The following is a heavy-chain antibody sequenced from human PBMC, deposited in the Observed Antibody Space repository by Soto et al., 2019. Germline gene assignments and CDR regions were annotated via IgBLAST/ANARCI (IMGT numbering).Heavy chain of an antibody. CDR2: IYAGDSDT. CDR3: ARRGHSYGLGV. D-gene: IGHD3-10*01. Sequence: GESLKISCKGSGYNFATYWIAWVRQLPGKGPEWMGIIYAGDSDTSYSPSFQGQVTISVDKSISTAYLQWNSLKASDTAMYYCARRGHSYGLGVWGQGTKVTVSS. CDR1: GYNFATYW. J-gene: IGHJ6*02. V-gene: IGHV5-51*01.